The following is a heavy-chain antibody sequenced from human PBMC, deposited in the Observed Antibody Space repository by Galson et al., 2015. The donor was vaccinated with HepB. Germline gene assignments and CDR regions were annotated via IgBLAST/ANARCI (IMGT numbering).Heavy chain of an antibody. D-gene: IGHD6-13*01. CDR1: GFTFDDYA. J-gene: IGHJ3*02. Sequence: SLRLSCAASGFTFDDYAMHWVRQAPGKGLEWVSGISWNSGSIGYADSVKGRFTISRDNAKDSLHLQMNSLRTEDTALYYCAKVKYSSSWYHVFDNWGQGTMVTVSS. CDR3: AKVKYSSSWYHVFDN. CDR2: ISWNSGSI. V-gene: IGHV3-9*01.